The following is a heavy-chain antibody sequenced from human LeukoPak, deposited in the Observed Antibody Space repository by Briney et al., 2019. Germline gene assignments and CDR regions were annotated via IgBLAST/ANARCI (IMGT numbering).Heavy chain of an antibody. D-gene: IGHD6-13*01. CDR1: GHTFTSYA. V-gene: IGHV1-3*01. CDR3: ARGAAAGENYYYYGMDV. CDR2: INAGNGNT. J-gene: IGHJ6*02. Sequence: GASVKVSCKASGHTFTSYAMHWVRQAPGQRLEWMGWINAGNGNTKYSQKFQGRVTITRDTSASTAYMELSSLRSEDTAVYYCARGAAAGENYYYYGMDVWGQGTTVTVSS.